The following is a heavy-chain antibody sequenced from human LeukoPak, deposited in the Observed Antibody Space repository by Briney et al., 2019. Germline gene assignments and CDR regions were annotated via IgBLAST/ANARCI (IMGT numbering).Heavy chain of an antibody. D-gene: IGHD3-10*01. CDR1: GGSISSSSYY. J-gene: IGHJ4*02. Sequence: SETLSLTCTVSGGSISSSSYYWGWIRQPPGKGLEWIGSIYYSGSTYYNPSLKSRVTISVDTSKNQFSLKLSSVTAADTAVYYCASVNYYGSGSTVYWGQGTLVTVSS. V-gene: IGHV4-39*01. CDR2: IYYSGST. CDR3: ASVNYYGSGSTVY.